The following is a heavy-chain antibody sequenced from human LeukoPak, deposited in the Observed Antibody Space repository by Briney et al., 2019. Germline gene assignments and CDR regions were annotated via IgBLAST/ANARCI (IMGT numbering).Heavy chain of an antibody. J-gene: IGHJ4*02. Sequence: GGSLRLSCAASGFTFSSYWMIWVRQAPGKGLEWVANINQDGSMTYYVASVKGRFTISRDNAKNSLHLQMNSLRAEDTAVYYCARGLITGIDYFDYWGQGTLVTVSS. V-gene: IGHV3-7*04. D-gene: IGHD1-20*01. CDR3: ARGLITGIDYFDY. CDR1: GFTFSSYW. CDR2: INQDGSMT.